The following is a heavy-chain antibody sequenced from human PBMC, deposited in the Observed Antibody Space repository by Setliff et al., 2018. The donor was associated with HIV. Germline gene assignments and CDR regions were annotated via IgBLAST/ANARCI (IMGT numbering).Heavy chain of an antibody. V-gene: IGHV7-4-1*02. D-gene: IGHD3-3*01. J-gene: IGHJ6*03. CDR2: INTNSWIP. CDR3: ARDSSEYFDFSSGDFHYMDI. Sequence: ASVKVSCKASGYSFSRFSINWVRQAPGQGLEWMGWINTNSWIPTYAQGFTGRFVFSLDTTVRTAYLEISDLRADDTGVYYCARDSSEYFDFSSGDFHYMDIWGKGTTVTVSS. CDR1: GYSFSRFS.